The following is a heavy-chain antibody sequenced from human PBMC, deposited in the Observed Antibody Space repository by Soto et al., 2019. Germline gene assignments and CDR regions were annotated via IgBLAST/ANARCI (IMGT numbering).Heavy chain of an antibody. CDR3: GKVLVGATGHTDSDS. J-gene: IGHJ4*02. D-gene: IGHD2-15*01. CDR1: GGSIYRSGYY. CDR2: IDYDGVT. V-gene: IGHV4-39*01. Sequence: SETLSLTCTVSGGSIYRSGYYWGWIRQPPGRGLEWIGNIDYDGVTYSNPSLKSRVTISRDTSKNQFSLKLTSVTAADTALYYCGKVLVGATGHTDSDSWGPGTLVTVSS.